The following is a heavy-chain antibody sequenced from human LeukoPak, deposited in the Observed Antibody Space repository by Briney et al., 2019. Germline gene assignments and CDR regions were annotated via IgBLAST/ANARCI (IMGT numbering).Heavy chain of an antibody. D-gene: IGHD1-1*01. CDR1: GFSFSGQT. CDR2: ISYDGKNK. Sequence: GGSLRLSCAASGFSFSGQTMHWVRQAPGKGLEWVAFISYDGKNKYHADSMKGRFTISRDNSKNTLFLQMNRLRADDTAVYYCTKDYKADYWGQGTLVTVSS. V-gene: IGHV3-30*04. CDR3: TKDYKADY. J-gene: IGHJ4*02.